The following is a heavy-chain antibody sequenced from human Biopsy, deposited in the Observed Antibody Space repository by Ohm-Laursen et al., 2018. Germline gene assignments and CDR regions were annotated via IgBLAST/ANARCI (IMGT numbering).Heavy chain of an antibody. CDR1: GFTFSNAW. Sequence: SLRLSCTASGFTFSNAWMSWVRQAPGKGLEWVGRIRSKPDGGIAEYTAPVKGRFTISRDDSENTVFLQMTSLKTEDTAVYYCTTDLAGYCSSTSCYKAIEFDPWGQGTLVTASS. J-gene: IGHJ5*02. CDR2: IRSKPDGGIA. V-gene: IGHV3-15*01. D-gene: IGHD2-2*02. CDR3: TTDLAGYCSSTSCYKAIEFDP.